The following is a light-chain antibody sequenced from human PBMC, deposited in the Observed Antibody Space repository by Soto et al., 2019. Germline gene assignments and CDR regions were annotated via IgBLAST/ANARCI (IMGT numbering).Light chain of an antibody. CDR1: HTIASVY. Sequence: IVLTQSPASLSLSPGERATLSCGASHTIASVYLALYQHKPGLAPRLLICDTSIRATGIPDRFAGSGSGSDFSLTFSRLDPEDFSVYYCQQYDTSLTFGGGTKVEIK. CDR2: DTS. V-gene: IGKV3D-20*01. CDR3: QQYDTSLT. J-gene: IGKJ4*01.